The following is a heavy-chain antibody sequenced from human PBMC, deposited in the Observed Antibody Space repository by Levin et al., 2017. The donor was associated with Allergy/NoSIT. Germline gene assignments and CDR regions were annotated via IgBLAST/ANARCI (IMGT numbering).Heavy chain of an antibody. CDR1: GFTFSSYS. CDR3: ARDAPLGYCSSTNCYFDG. J-gene: IGHJ4*02. CDR2: ISSSSSYI. V-gene: IGHV3-21*01. D-gene: IGHD2-2*01. Sequence: PGGSLRLSCAASGFTFSSYSMNWVRQAPGKGLEWVSFISSSSSYIYYADSVKGRFTISRDNAKNSLYLQMNSLRAEDTAVYYCARDAPLGYCSSTNCYFDGWGQGTLVTASS.